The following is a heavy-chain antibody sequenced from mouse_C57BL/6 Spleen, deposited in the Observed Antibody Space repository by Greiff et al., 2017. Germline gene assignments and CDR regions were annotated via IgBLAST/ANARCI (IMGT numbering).Heavy chain of an antibody. Sequence: VKLVESGPGLVAPSQSLSITCPVSGFSLTSYAISWVRQPPGKGLGWLGVIWTGGGTNYNSALKSRLSISKDNYKSQVFLKMNSLQTDDTARYYCARIDYDVYAMDYWGQGTSVTVSS. D-gene: IGHD2-4*01. CDR2: IWTGGGT. V-gene: IGHV2-9-1*01. CDR3: ARIDYDVYAMDY. CDR1: GFSLTSYA. J-gene: IGHJ4*01.